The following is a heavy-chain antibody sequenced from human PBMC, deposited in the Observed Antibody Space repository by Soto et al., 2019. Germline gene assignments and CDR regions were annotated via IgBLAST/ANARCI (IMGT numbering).Heavy chain of an antibody. CDR2: INPNSGGT. D-gene: IGHD1-1*01. CDR1: GYTFTDYY. V-gene: IGHV1-2*02. Sequence: QVQLVQSGAEVKKPGASVRVSCKTSGYTFTDYYIHWVRQAPGRGLEWMGWINPNSGGTYYAQHFEGRVTMTRDSSIRTAYMDLSSLRSDDTTVYHCARGAPRRELAKYYFDYWGQGTLVTVSS. J-gene: IGHJ4*02. CDR3: ARGAPRRELAKYYFDY.